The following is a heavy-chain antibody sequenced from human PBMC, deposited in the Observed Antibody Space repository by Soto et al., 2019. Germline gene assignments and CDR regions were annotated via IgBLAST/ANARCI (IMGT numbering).Heavy chain of an antibody. CDR3: ARDLPAAEDY. CDR1: GFTFSRYW. V-gene: IGHV3-74*01. J-gene: IGHJ4*02. Sequence: VASGGGLVQAGGSLRLSCAASGFTFSRYWMHWVRQAPGKGPVWVSHINSDGSSTNYADSVKGRFTISRDNAKNTLYLQVNSLRAEDTAVYYCARDLPAAEDYWGQGTLVTVSS. D-gene: IGHD6-25*01. CDR2: INSDGSST.